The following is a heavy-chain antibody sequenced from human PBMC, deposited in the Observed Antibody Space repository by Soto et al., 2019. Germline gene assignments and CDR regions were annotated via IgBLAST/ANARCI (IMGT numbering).Heavy chain of an antibody. CDR3: ARREFGTNDLDY. J-gene: IGHJ4*02. Sequence: PSETLSLTCTVSGGSMRSYFWSWVRQPPGKGLEWIGNIYFSGSPNYNHPNYNSSLKTRVTISVDTSKNLFSLKLSSITAADTSVYYCARREFGTNDLDYWGQGVLFTVSS. CDR2: IYFSGSPNYNHP. D-gene: IGHD3-10*01. CDR1: GGSMRSYF. V-gene: IGHV4-59*01.